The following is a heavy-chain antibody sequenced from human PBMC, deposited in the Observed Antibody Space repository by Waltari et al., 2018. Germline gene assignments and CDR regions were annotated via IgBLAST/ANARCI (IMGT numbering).Heavy chain of an antibody. D-gene: IGHD2-15*01. CDR3: ARPRKDCRGGSCYRDGMDV. CDR1: GYSFPSYW. V-gene: IGHV5-10-1*03. Sequence: EVQLVQSGAEVKKPGESLRISCQGSGYSFPSYWISWVRRMPGKGLEWMGRSDPSDSYTSYRPSFRGHVTMSADKSTNTAYLQWSSLEASDTAMYYCARPRKDCRGGSCYRDGMDVWGQGTKVIVSS. J-gene: IGHJ6*02. CDR2: SDPSDSYT.